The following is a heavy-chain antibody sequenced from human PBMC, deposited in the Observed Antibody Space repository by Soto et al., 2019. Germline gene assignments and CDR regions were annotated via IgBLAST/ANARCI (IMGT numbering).Heavy chain of an antibody. Sequence: QVQLVQSGAEVKKPGASVKVSCKASGYTFTSYAMHWVRQAPGQRLEWMGWINAGNGNTKYSQKFQGRVTITRDTSASTAYMVLSSLRSEDTAVYYCARDKMVGYYYYGMAVCGQGTTVTVAS. V-gene: IGHV1-3*01. CDR3: ARDKMVGYYYYGMAV. J-gene: IGHJ6*02. CDR2: INAGNGNT. CDR1: GYTFTSYA. D-gene: IGHD3-10*01.